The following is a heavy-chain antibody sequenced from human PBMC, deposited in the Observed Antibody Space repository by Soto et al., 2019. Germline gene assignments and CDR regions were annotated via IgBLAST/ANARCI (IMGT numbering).Heavy chain of an antibody. Sequence: EVQLVESGGGLVKPGGSLRLSCAASGFTFSNAWMSWVRQAPGKGLEWVGRIKSKTDGGTTDYAAPVKGRFTISRDDSKNTLYLQMNSLNTEDTAVYYCTTCITIFGVVIAQDDWGQGTLVTVSS. V-gene: IGHV3-15*01. J-gene: IGHJ4*02. CDR2: IKSKTDGGTT. D-gene: IGHD3-3*01. CDR3: TTCITIFGVVIAQDD. CDR1: GFTFSNAW.